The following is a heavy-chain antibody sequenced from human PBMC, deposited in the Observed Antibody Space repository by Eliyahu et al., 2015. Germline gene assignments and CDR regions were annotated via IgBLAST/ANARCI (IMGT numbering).Heavy chain of an antibody. CDR1: GYTFTSYG. J-gene: IGHJ4*02. CDR3: ARGQPPDY. D-gene: IGHD2-2*01. CDR2: ISTYNGHT. Sequence: QIQLVQSGVEVKNPGASVKVSXKASGYTFTSYGISWVRQAPGQGLEWMGWISTYNGHTNYAQSLQGRVTMTTDTSTSAAYMELRSLRADDTAVYYCARGQPPDYWGQGTLVTVSS. V-gene: IGHV1-18*01.